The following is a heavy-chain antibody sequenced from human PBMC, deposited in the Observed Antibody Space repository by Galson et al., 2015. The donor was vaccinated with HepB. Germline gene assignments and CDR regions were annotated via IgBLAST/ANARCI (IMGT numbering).Heavy chain of an antibody. J-gene: IGHJ6*02. CDR3: ARDAVDAKAPSYYYYGMDV. CDR2: IIPIFGTA. D-gene: IGHD3-9*01. Sequence: SVKVSCKASGGTFSSYAISWVRQAPGQGLEWMGGIIPIFGTANYAQKFQGRVTITADESTSTAYMELSSLRSEDTAVYYCARDAVDAKAPSYYYYGMDVWGQGTTVTVSS. V-gene: IGHV1-69*13. CDR1: GGTFSSYA.